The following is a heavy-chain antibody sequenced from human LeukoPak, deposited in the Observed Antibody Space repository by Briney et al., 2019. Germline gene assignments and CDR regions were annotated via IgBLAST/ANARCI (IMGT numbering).Heavy chain of an antibody. CDR2: IYYSGST. D-gene: IGHD3-22*01. CDR1: GGSISSYD. V-gene: IGHV4-59*01. Sequence: SETLSLTCTVSGGSISSYDRSWIRQPPGKGLEWMGYIYYSGSTNYNPSLKSRVTISVDTSKNQFSLKLSSVTDADTAVYYCARSGPCYDSSGQIDYWGQGTLVTVSS. CDR3: ARSGPCYDSSGQIDY. J-gene: IGHJ4*02.